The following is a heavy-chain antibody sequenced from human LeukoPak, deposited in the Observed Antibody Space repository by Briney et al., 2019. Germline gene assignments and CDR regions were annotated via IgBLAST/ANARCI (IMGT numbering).Heavy chain of an antibody. CDR1: GFTFSSYW. Sequence: GGSLRLSCAASGFTFSSYWMSWVRQAPGKGLEWVANIKQDGSEKYYVDSVKGRFTITRDNAKNSLYLQMNSLRAEDTAVYYCARDQLELLRGGYYYGMDVWGQGITVTVSS. D-gene: IGHD1-7*01. CDR2: IKQDGSEK. CDR3: ARDQLELLRGGYYYGMDV. J-gene: IGHJ6*02. V-gene: IGHV3-7*01.